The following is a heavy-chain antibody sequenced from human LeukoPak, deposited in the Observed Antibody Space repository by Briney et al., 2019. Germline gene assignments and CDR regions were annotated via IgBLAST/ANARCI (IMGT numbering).Heavy chain of an antibody. CDR3: AINGGGDSGYGNFDY. CDR2: INSDGSST. D-gene: IGHD5-12*01. Sequence: GGSLRLSCAASGFTFSSYWMHWVRQAPGKGLVWVSRINSDGSSTSYADSVKGRFTTSRDNAENSLYLQMNSLRAEDTAFYYCAINGGGDSGYGNFDYWGQGTLVTVSS. V-gene: IGHV3-74*01. CDR1: GFTFSSYW. J-gene: IGHJ4*02.